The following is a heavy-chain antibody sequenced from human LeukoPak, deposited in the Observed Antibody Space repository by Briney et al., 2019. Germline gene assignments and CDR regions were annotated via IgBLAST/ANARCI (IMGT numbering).Heavy chain of an antibody. Sequence: ASVKVSCKASGYTFTSYGISWVRQAPGQGLEWMGWISAYNGNTNYARKLQGRVTMTTDTSTSTAYMELRSLRSDDTAVYYCARAIGSMVRDNWFDPWGQGTLVTVSS. D-gene: IGHD2-8*01. CDR1: GYTFTSYG. CDR3: ARAIGSMVRDNWFDP. V-gene: IGHV1-18*01. CDR2: ISAYNGNT. J-gene: IGHJ5*02.